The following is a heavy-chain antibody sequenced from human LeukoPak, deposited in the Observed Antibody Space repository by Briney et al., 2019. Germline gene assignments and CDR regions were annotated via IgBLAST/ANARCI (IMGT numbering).Heavy chain of an antibody. Sequence: GGSLTLSCAASGFTFSSYEMNWVRQAPGKGLEWVSYISSSGSTIYYADPVKGGFTISSDNAQNSLYLQMNSLRAEDMAVYYCASDTHYYDSSGYYFAWPFDYWGQGTLVTVSS. J-gene: IGHJ4*02. CDR2: ISSSGSTI. CDR3: ASDTHYYDSSGYYFAWPFDY. CDR1: GFTFSSYE. D-gene: IGHD3-22*01. V-gene: IGHV3-48*03.